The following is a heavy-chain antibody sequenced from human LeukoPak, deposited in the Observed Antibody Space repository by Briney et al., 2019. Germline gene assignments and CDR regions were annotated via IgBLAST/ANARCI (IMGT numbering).Heavy chain of an antibody. V-gene: IGHV4-34*01. CDR2: INYSGST. J-gene: IGHJ4*02. D-gene: IGHD1-26*01. Sequence: SETLSLTCAVYGGSFSGYYWSWIRQPPGKGLEWIGEINYSGSTNYNPSLKSRVTISVDKSKNQFSLNFNSMSAADSAVYYCAANGYYTIEYWGQGTLVTVSS. CDR3: AANGYYTIEY. CDR1: GGSFSGYY.